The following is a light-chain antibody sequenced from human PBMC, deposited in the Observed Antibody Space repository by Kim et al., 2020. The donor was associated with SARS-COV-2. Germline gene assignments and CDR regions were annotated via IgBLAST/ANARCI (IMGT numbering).Light chain of an antibody. CDR3: CSYAGSYTPWV. CDR1: SSDVGGYNY. CDR2: DVS. J-gene: IGLJ1*01. V-gene: IGLV2-11*01. Sequence: QSALTQPRSVSGSPGQSVTISCTGTSSDVGGYNYVSWYQQHPGKAPKLMIYDVSKRPSGVPDRFSGSKSGNTASLTISGLQAEDEADYYCCSYAGSYTPWVFGTGTQVTVL.